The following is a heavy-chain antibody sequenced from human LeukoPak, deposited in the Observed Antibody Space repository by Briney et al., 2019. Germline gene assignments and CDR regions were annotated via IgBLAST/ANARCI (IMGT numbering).Heavy chain of an antibody. CDR2: IFHTGST. CDR3: ARAGDSSGYEYYFDY. Sequence: SETLSLTCTVSGGSIGLYYWAWIRQPPGKGLEWIGYIFHTGSTNYNPSLKSRLTISVDMSTNQFSLKLSSVTAADTAVYYCARAGDSSGYEYYFDYWGQGTLVTVSS. CDR1: GGSIGLYY. V-gene: IGHV4-59*12. D-gene: IGHD3-22*01. J-gene: IGHJ4*02.